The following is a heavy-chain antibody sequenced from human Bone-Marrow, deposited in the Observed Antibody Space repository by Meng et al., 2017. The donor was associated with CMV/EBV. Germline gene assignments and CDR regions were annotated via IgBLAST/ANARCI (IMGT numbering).Heavy chain of an antibody. CDR2: ISRSSSYT. CDR3: ARGIREMTTIKYFDL. D-gene: IGHD5-24*01. Sequence: SGCTFSDYYMSWIRQAPGKGLEWVSYISRSSSYTSYADSVKGRFTISRDNAKKSLYLQMSSLRGEDTAVYYCARGIREMTTIKYFDLWGRGTLVTVSS. V-gene: IGHV3-11*06. CDR1: GCTFSDYY. J-gene: IGHJ2*01.